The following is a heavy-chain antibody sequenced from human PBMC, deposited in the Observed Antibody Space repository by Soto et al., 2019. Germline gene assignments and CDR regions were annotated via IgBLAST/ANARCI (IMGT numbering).Heavy chain of an antibody. CDR3: AASSSVAAAGYFNF. V-gene: IGHV1-69*01. CDR1: GDLFNNYA. Sequence: QVQLVQSGAEVKEPGSSVKVSCKATGDLFNNYAFNWVRQAPGQGLEWMGRIYPLFSTTNYAQKFQGRVTIGADELTTIVYLEVSNLESEDTSMYYFAASSSVAAAGYFNFWGQGTLVTFSP. D-gene: IGHD6-13*01. J-gene: IGHJ4*02. CDR2: IYPLFSTT.